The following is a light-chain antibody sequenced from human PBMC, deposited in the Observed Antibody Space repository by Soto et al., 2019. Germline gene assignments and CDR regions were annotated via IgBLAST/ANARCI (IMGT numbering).Light chain of an antibody. CDR1: TANIEANY. V-gene: IGLV1-47*01. Sequence: QSVLIQPPSASGTPGQRVTISCSGSTANIEANYVYWYQQFPGTAPKLLIYRNKERPSGVPDRFSGSKSGTSASLAVSGLRSEDEADYFSTSWDDSLSACVFGGGTKVTVL. CDR2: RNK. CDR3: TSWDDSLSACV. J-gene: IGLJ3*02.